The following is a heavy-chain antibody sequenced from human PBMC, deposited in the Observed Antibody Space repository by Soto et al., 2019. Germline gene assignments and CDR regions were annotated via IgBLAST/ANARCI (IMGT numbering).Heavy chain of an antibody. CDR3: ARGYYYGSGGYYNANVNYYYGMDV. V-gene: IGHV4-4*07. D-gene: IGHD3-10*01. CDR2: IYTSGST. Sequence: SETLSLTCTVSGGSISSYYWSWIRQPAGKGLEWIGRIYTSGSTNYNPSLKSRVTMSVDTSKNQFSLKLSSVTAADTAVYYCARGYYYGSGGYYNANVNYYYGMDVWGQGTTVTVSS. CDR1: GGSISSYY. J-gene: IGHJ6*02.